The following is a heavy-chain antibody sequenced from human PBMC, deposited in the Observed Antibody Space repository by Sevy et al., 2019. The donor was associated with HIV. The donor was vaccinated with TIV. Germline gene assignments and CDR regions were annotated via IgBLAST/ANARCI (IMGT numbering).Heavy chain of an antibody. D-gene: IGHD6-6*01. CDR1: GFTFSDYY. CDR2: ISSSGSTI. J-gene: IGHJ6*02. CDR3: ARRRRSIAAPIYYYYYGMDV. Sequence: GGSLRLSCAASGFTFSDYYMSWIRQAPGKGLEWVSYISSSGSTIYYADSVKGRFTISRDNAKNSLYLQMNSLRAEDTVVYYCARRRRSIAAPIYYYYYGMDVWGQGTTVTVSS. V-gene: IGHV3-11*01.